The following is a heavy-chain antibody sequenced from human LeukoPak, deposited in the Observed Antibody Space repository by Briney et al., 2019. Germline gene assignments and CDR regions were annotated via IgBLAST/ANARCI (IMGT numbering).Heavy chain of an antibody. V-gene: IGHV3-23*01. D-gene: IGHD1-14*01. CDR1: GFTFSHYA. CDR3: ARGHHGDS. Sequence: GGSLRLSCAASGFTFSHYAMTWVRQGPGQGLEWVSTVSKSGDSIYYADSVKGRFIISRDNSKNTMYLQMNSLRAEDTATYYCARGHHGDSWGQGTLVTVSS. CDR2: VSKSGDSI. J-gene: IGHJ4*02.